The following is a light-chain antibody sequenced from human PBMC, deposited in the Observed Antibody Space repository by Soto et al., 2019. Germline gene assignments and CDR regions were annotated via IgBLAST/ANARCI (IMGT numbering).Light chain of an antibody. CDR3: TSYSRYRVLV. Sequence: QSVLTQPASVSGSLGQSITISCTGTSSDIGGYKYVSWYQQHPGKAPKLIIFEVSNRPSGVSDRFSGSNSGNTASLTISGLQAEDEADYYCTSYSRYRVLVFGEGTKGTVL. CDR1: SSDIGGYKY. J-gene: IGLJ3*02. V-gene: IGLV2-14*01. CDR2: EVS.